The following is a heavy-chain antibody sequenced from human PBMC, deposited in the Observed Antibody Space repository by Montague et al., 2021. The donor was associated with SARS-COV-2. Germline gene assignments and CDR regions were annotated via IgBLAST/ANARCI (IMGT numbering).Heavy chain of an antibody. D-gene: IGHD3/OR15-3a*01. Sequence: SLRLSCAASGFTFSSSALSWVRQAPGKGLKWVSNIYGATGRTFYADSVKGRFTMSRENSKNTLYLQMNSLGVDDTAVYYCAKVDSVFPWGQGTLVTVSS. CDR1: GFTFSSSA. J-gene: IGHJ4*02. V-gene: IGHV3-23*03. CDR2: IYGATGRT. CDR3: AKVDSVFP.